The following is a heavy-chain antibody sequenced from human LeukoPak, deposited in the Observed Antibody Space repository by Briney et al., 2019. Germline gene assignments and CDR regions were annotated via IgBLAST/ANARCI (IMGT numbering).Heavy chain of an antibody. CDR1: GYTFTSYD. CDR3: ARDQGVPYYFDY. Sequence: ASVKVSCKASGYTFTSYDINWVRQATGQGLEWMGWMNPNSGNTGYAQKFQGRVTMTRNTSISTAYMELSRLRSDDTAVYYCARDQGVPYYFDYWGQGTLVTVSS. CDR2: MNPNSGNT. D-gene: IGHD3-10*01. V-gene: IGHV1-8*01. J-gene: IGHJ4*02.